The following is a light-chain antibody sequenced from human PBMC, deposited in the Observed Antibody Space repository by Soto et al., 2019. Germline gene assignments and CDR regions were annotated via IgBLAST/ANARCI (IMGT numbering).Light chain of an antibody. CDR3: QQSYSTPLT. CDR1: QSISSY. J-gene: IGKJ4*01. CDR2: AAS. Sequence: DIQMTQSPSSMSTSVGERVTITCRASQSISSYLNWYQQKPGKAPKLLIYAASSLQSGVPSRFSGSGSGTDFTLTISSLQPEEFATYYCQQSYSTPLTCGGGTKVEIK. V-gene: IGKV1-39*01.